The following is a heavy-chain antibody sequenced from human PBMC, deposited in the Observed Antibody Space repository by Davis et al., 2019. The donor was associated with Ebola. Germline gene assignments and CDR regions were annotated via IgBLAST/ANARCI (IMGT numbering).Heavy chain of an antibody. Sequence: SVKVSCKASGGSLNNYAISWVRQAPGQGLEWMGGIIPLFGSATNAQKFEGRVTVTADGSTSTAYMDLIRLTSDDTAVYYCARVGDCSDGTCYWLRDENWGQGTLVTVSS. D-gene: IGHD2-15*01. CDR2: IIPLFGSA. CDR1: GGSLNNYA. V-gene: IGHV1-69*13. J-gene: IGHJ4*02. CDR3: ARVGDCSDGTCYWLRDEN.